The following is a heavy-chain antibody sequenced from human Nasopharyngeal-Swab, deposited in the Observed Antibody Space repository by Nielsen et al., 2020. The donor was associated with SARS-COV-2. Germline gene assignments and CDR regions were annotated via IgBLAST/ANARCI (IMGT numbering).Heavy chain of an antibody. D-gene: IGHD3-22*01. CDR3: AREREVYDSSGYYTYGMDV. CDR2: IYYSGST. J-gene: IGHJ6*02. Sequence: SETLSLTCTVSGGSISSYYWSWIRQPPGKGLEWIGYIYYSGSTNYNPSLKSRVTISVDTSKNPFSLKLSSVTAADTAVYYCAREREVYDSSGYYTYGMDVWGQGTTVTVSS. V-gene: IGHV4-59*01. CDR1: GGSISSYY.